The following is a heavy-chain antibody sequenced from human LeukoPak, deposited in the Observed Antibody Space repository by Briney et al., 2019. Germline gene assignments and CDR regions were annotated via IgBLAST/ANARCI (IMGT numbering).Heavy chain of an antibody. CDR2: MFYSGIT. Sequence: SETLSLTCSVSGGSISSSDYYWGWIRQPPGKGLEWIGTMFYSGITYYSPSLKSRVTISVDTSKNQFSLKLNSVTAADTAVYYCARGESSPPSYYYYYMDVWGKGTTVTVSS. CDR1: GGSISSSDYY. J-gene: IGHJ6*03. D-gene: IGHD6-13*01. V-gene: IGHV4-39*07. CDR3: ARGESSPPSYYYYYMDV.